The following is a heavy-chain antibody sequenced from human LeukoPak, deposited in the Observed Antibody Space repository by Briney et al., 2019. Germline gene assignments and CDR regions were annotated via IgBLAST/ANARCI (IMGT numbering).Heavy chain of an antibody. CDR3: ARDQRSLRIGYYFDY. CDR2: IKQDGSEK. D-gene: IGHD5/OR15-5a*01. V-gene: IGHV3-7*01. CDR1: GFTFSSYW. Sequence: QPGGSLRLSCAASGFTFSSYWMSWVRQAPGKGLEWVANIKQDGSEKYYVDSVKGRFTISRDNAKSSLYLQMNSLRAEDTAVYYCARDQRSLRIGYYFDYWGQGTLVTVSS. J-gene: IGHJ4*02.